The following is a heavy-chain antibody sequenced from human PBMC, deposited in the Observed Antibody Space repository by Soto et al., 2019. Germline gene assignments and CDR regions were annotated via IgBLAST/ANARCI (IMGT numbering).Heavy chain of an antibody. Sequence: RASVKVSCKASGYTFTSSGFIWVRQAPGQGLEWMGWISAKSGDTNYAQNLQGRVTMTTDTSTSTAYMELRSLTSDDTAVYYCARAGASDWNYISSSSWGQGTLVTVSS. J-gene: IGHJ4*02. CDR3: ARAGASDWNYISSSS. D-gene: IGHD1-7*01. V-gene: IGHV1-18*04. CDR1: GYTFTSSG. CDR2: ISAKSGDT.